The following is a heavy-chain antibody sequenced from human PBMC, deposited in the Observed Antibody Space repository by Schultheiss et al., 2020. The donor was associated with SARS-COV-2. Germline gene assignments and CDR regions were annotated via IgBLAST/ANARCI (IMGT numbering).Heavy chain of an antibody. J-gene: IGHJ6*03. D-gene: IGHD2-2*01. CDR1: GGSMTNYF. CDR2: IYYSGST. Sequence: SETLSLTCSVFGGSMTNYFWSWIRQPPGERLEWIGYIYYSGSTHYNPSLKSRSTISVDTSKNQLSLNLTSVTAADTAVYYCARLPAPQSVNYYYYYMDVWGKGTMVTVSS. CDR3: ARLPAPQSVNYYYYYMDV. V-gene: IGHV4-59*12.